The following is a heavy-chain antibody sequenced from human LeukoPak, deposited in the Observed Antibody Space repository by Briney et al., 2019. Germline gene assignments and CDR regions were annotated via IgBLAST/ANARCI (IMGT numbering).Heavy chain of an antibody. Sequence: SETLSLTCTVSGGSISSSSYYWGWIRQPPGKGLEWIGSIYYSGSTYYNPSLKSRVTISVDTSKNQFSLKLSSVTAADTAVYYCARDLGGSGSYLSHYFDYWGQGTLVTVSS. CDR1: GGSISSSSYY. J-gene: IGHJ4*02. CDR2: IYYSGST. CDR3: ARDLGGSGSYLSHYFDY. D-gene: IGHD3-10*01. V-gene: IGHV4-39*07.